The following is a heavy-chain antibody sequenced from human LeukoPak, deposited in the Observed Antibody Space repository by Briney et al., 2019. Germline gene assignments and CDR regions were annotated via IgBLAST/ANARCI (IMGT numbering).Heavy chain of an antibody. CDR1: GFAVSSNY. CDR2: IHNDGST. J-gene: IGHJ4*02. CDR3: ARDPSTDRFQYYDY. D-gene: IGHD3-10*01. V-gene: IGHV3-66*01. Sequence: GGSLRPSCAASGFAVSSNYMNWVRQTPGKGLEWVSVIHNDGSTNYADSVKGRFTISRDTANNSVYLEMNALTAEDTGVYYCARDPSTDRFQYYDYWGQGALVTVSS.